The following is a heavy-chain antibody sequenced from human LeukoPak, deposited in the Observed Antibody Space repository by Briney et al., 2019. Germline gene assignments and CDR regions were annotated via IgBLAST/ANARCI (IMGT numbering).Heavy chain of an antibody. D-gene: IGHD5-24*01. Sequence: ASVKVSCKASGYTFTSYYMHWVRQAPGQGLEWMGIINPSGGSTSYAQKSQGRVTMTSDTSTSTVYMELSSLRSEDTAVYYCARDGRDGYNFDYWGQGTLVTVSS. V-gene: IGHV1-46*01. CDR1: GYTFTSYY. J-gene: IGHJ4*02. CDR2: INPSGGST. CDR3: ARDGRDGYNFDY.